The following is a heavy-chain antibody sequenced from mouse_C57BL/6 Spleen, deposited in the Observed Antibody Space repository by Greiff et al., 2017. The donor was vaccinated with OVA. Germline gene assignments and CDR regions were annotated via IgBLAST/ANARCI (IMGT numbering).Heavy chain of an antibody. D-gene: IGHD1-1*01. CDR2: IWGVGST. Sequence: VKLVESGPGLVAPSQSLSITCTVSGFSLTSYGVDWVRQSPGKGLEWLGVIWGVGSTNYNSALKSRLSISKDNSKSQVFLKMNSLQTDDTAMYYCAMHYYGSSYPFAYWGQGTLVTVSA. CDR1: GFSLTSYG. V-gene: IGHV2-6*01. CDR3: AMHYYGSSYPFAY. J-gene: IGHJ3*01.